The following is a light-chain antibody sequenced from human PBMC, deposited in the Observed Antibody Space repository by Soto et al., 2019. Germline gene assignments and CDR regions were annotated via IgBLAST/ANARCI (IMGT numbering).Light chain of an antibody. CDR2: DAS. V-gene: IGKV1-39*01. CDR3: QQSYSTPRT. J-gene: IGKJ1*01. CDR1: QSISTY. Sequence: DIQMTQSPSSLSASVGNRVTITCLASQSISTYLNWYQKKPGKAPNLLIYDASRLQSGVPSRFSGSGGGTDFTLTISSLQPEDFATYYCQQSYSTPRTFGQGTKVDIK.